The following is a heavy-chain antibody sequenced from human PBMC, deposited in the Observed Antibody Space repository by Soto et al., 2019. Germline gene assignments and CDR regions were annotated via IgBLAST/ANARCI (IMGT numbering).Heavy chain of an antibody. V-gene: IGHV4-4*07. D-gene: IGHD1-26*01. J-gene: IGHJ4*02. Sequence: VQLQESGPGLVKPSETLSLSCDGSGASLLSSYWSWVRQPAGKGLEWIGHIFSSGRTSYNPSLKSRVTLSIATSYNLFSIYLKSVTAADTAVYYCANEWDVIYLDHWGQRARDPV. CDR1: GASLLSSY. CDR2: IFSSGRT. CDR3: ANEWDVIYLDH.